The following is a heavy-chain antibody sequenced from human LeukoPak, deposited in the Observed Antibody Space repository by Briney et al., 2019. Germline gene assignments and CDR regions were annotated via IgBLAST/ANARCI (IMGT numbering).Heavy chain of an antibody. CDR3: AKAPGIAARPSDP. CDR1: GFSFSSYV. CDR2: IDAGHTT. V-gene: IGHV3-NL1*01. D-gene: IGHD6-6*01. Sequence: RPGGSLRLSCVASGFSFSSYVMRWVRQAPGKGLEWVSSIDAGHTTYYAASVKGRFTISRDNSKNTLYLQMNSLRAEDTAVYYCAKAPGIAARPSDPWGQGTLVTVSS. J-gene: IGHJ5*02.